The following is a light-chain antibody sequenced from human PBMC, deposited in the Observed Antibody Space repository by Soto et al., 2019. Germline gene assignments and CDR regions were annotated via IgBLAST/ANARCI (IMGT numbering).Light chain of an antibody. J-gene: IGKJ5*01. Sequence: DIQMTQSPSSLSASVGDRVTITCRASQGISNFLAWYQHKPGKVPKLLISAASTLPSGVPSRFSGSGSGTDFTLTITSLQPEDVATYSCQKYSSVITVGQGTRLEIK. V-gene: IGKV1-27*01. CDR2: AAS. CDR3: QKYSSVIT. CDR1: QGISNF.